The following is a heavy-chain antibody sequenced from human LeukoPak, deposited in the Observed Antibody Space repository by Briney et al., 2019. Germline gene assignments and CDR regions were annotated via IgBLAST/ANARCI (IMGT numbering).Heavy chain of an antibody. CDR3: AKSPLSILRFWDS. Sequence: AGSLTLSCAASGFLFRNYATSWVRQAPGRGLEWVSSLSRSGASTYYADSVKGRFTISRDNSKNTLYLQMNTLRVEDTAVYYCAKSPLSILRFWDSWGQGTLVTVSS. V-gene: IGHV3-23*01. D-gene: IGHD3-3*01. CDR1: GFLFRNYA. CDR2: LSRSGAST. J-gene: IGHJ4*02.